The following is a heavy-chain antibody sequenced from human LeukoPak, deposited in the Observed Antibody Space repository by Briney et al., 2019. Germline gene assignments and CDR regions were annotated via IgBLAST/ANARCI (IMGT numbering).Heavy chain of an antibody. CDR2: IWYDGSNK. CDR1: GFTFSSYG. CDR3: ARASGGMDV. Sequence: SGGYLRLYCAASGFTFSSYGMLWVPQAPGKGLEWVAVIWYDGSNKYYADSVKGQFTIPRDNSKNTLYLQMNSLRAEDTAVYYCARASGGMDVWGQGTTVTVSS. V-gene: IGHV3-33*01. J-gene: IGHJ6*02. D-gene: IGHD3-10*01.